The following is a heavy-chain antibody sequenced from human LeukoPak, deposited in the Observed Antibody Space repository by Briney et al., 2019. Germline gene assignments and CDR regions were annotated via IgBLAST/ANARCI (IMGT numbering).Heavy chain of an antibody. Sequence: GGSLRLSCAASGFAFSTYSMHWVRQAPGKGLEWVAVISYDGNTEYYGDSVKGRFTISRDTSENTLYLQMNSLRTEDTAVYYCARDVNTIIVDVMGYFDRWGQGTLVTVSS. D-gene: IGHD3-16*01. V-gene: IGHV3-30*04. CDR3: ARDVNTIIVDVMGYFDR. J-gene: IGHJ4*02. CDR2: ISYDGNTE. CDR1: GFAFSTYS.